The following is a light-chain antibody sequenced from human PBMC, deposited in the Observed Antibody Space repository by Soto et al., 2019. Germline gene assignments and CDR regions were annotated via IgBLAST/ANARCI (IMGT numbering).Light chain of an antibody. CDR2: SNN. CDR3: AAWDDSLSGWV. V-gene: IGLV1-47*02. J-gene: IGLJ3*02. Sequence: QSVLTQPLSASGTPGQRVTISCSGSSSNIGSNYVYWYQQLPGTAPKLLIYSNNQRPSGVPDRFSGSKSGTSASLAISGLRSEDEADYYCAAWDDSLSGWVFGGGTKLTVL. CDR1: SSNIGSNY.